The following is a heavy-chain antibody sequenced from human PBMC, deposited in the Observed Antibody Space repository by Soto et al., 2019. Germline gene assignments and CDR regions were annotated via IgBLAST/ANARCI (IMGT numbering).Heavy chain of an antibody. Sequence: QVQLVQSGAEVKKPGSSVKVSCKASGGTLSSYTLSWVRQAPGQGLEWMGRVIPNLGVTNYAKKFQCRFTXXXXXXXXXXXXXXXXXXXXXXAVYYCARDKGYCSDTSCPDFDYWGQGTLVTVSS. CDR2: VIPNLGVT. J-gene: IGHJ4*02. CDR1: GGTLSSYT. D-gene: IGHD2-15*01. CDR3: ARDKGYCSDTSCPDFDY. V-gene: IGHV1-69*02.